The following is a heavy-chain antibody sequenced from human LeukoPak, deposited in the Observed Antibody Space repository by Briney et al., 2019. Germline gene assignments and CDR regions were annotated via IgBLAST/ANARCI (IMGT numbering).Heavy chain of an antibody. CDR2: IYGGGST. CDR1: GFTVSSNY. J-gene: IGHJ6*03. CDR3: ARGTDSYYYYMDV. D-gene: IGHD2-8*02. V-gene: IGHV3-53*01. Sequence: PGGSLRLSCAASGFTVSSNYMSWVRQAPGKGLEWVSVIYGGGSTYYADSVRGRFTISRSNSKNTLFLQMNSLRAEDTAVYYCARGTDSYYYYMDVWGRGTTVTVSS.